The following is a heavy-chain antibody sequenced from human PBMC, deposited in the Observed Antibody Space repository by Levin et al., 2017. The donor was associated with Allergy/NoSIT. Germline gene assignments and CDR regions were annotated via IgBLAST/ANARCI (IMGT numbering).Heavy chain of an antibody. V-gene: IGHV4-39*01. CDR3: ARREVVSLYFDL. J-gene: IGHJ4*02. D-gene: IGHD2-15*01. Sequence: PSETLSLTCTVSGGSITTNDYYWGWIRQPPGKGLEWIGAIFYDGNTFYNPSLKSRVTITVDTSKNQFSMSLTSVTAADTATYFCARREVVSLYFDLWGQGTLVAVSS. CDR1: GGSITTNDYY. CDR2: IFYDGNT.